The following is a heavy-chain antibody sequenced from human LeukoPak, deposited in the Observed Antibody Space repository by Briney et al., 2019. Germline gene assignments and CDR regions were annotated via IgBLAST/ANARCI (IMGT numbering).Heavy chain of an antibody. V-gene: IGHV3-7*01. CDR3: AAESSSSWEGH. CDR1: GFPFSRHC. CDR2: IKEDGSEN. J-gene: IGHJ4*02. D-gene: IGHD6-6*01. Sequence: GGSLRLSCAASGFPFSRHCMSWVRQAPGKGLQWVANIKEDGSENYYVDSVKGRFTISRDNAKNSLYLQMNSLRAEDTAVYYCAAESSSSWEGHWGQGTLVTVSS.